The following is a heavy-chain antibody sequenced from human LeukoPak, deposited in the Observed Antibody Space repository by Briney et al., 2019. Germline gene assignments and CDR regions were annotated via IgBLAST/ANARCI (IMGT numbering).Heavy chain of an antibody. D-gene: IGHD1-26*01. CDR3: ARREDYNWFDP. CDR1: GFTFSDYY. CDR2: ISSTGSTI. Sequence: GGSLRLSCAASGFTFSDYYMSWIRQAPGKGLEWVSYISSTGSTIYYADSVKGRFTISRDNAKNSLYLQMNSLRAEDTAVYYCARREDYNWFDPWGQGTLVTVSS. V-gene: IGHV3-11*01. J-gene: IGHJ5*02.